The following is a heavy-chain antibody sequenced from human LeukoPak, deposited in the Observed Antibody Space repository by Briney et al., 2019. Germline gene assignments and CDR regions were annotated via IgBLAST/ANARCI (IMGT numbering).Heavy chain of an antibody. Sequence: PLSLTCTVSGGSISSGGYYWSWIRQHPGKGLEWIGYIYYSGSTYYNPCLKSRVTISVDTSKNQFSLKLSSVTAADTAVYYCARVSCSSTSCYGDNWFDSWRQGTLVTVPS. J-gene: IGHJ5*01. V-gene: IGHV4-31*03. D-gene: IGHD2-2*01. CDR3: ARVSCSSTSCYGDNWFDS. CDR2: IYYSGST. CDR1: GGSISSGGYY.